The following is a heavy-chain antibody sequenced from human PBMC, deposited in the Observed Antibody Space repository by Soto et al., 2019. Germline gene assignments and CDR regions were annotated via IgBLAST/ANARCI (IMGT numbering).Heavy chain of an antibody. V-gene: IGHV4-59*01. Sequence: XASLSLPCTVCGGCISGYFWSWIRQPPGKGLEWVGYISFSGHTNYSPSLKGRVTISVDTSKNQFSLKLNSVTAADTAVYYCARVTRDGYNHDLWAQGTLVTVSP. CDR1: GGCISGYF. CDR3: ARVTRDGYNHDL. J-gene: IGHJ4*02. CDR2: ISFSGHT. D-gene: IGHD5-12*01.